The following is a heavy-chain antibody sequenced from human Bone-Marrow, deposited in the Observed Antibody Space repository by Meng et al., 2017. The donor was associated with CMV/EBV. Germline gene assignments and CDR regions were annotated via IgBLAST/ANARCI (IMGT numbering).Heavy chain of an antibody. CDR3: ARVQDGTTTSPFDY. CDR1: GFTFSSYE. J-gene: IGHJ4*02. CDR2: ISSSGSTI. D-gene: IGHD2/OR15-2a*01. Sequence: GESLKISCAASGFTFSSYEMNWVRQAPGKGLEWVSYISSSGSTIYYADSVKGRFTISRDNAKNSLYLQMNSLRAEDTAVYYCARVQDGTTTSPFDYWGQGTLVTVSS. V-gene: IGHV3-48*03.